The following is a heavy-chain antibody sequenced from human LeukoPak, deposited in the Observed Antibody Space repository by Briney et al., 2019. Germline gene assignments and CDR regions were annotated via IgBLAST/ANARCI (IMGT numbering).Heavy chain of an antibody. Sequence: GGSLRLSCAASGLTFSSYAMHWVRQAPGKGLEWVAVISYDGSNKYYADSVKGRFTISRDNSKNTLYLQMNSLRAEDTAVYYCATGQWLVPNFDYWGQGTLVTVSS. CDR1: GLTFSSYA. D-gene: IGHD6-19*01. CDR3: ATGQWLVPNFDY. V-gene: IGHV3-30*04. CDR2: ISYDGSNK. J-gene: IGHJ4*02.